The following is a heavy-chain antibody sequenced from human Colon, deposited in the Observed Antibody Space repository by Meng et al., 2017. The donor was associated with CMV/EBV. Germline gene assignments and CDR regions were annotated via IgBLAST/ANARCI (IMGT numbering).Heavy chain of an antibody. D-gene: IGHD6-19*01. CDR1: GFTFTDYKY. V-gene: IGHV1-2*02. J-gene: IGHJ4*02. Sequence: ASVKVSCKASGFTFTDYKYMYWVRQAPGQGLEWMGWINANSGGTDYAQKFQGRVTMTRDTSISTVYMELSGLRSDDTAVYYCARVGSGWFSEVDYWGQGTLVTVSS. CDR2: INANSGGT. CDR3: ARVGSGWFSEVDY.